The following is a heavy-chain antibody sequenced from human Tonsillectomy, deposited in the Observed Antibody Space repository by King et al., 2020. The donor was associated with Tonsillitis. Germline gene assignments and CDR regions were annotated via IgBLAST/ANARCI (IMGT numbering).Heavy chain of an antibody. CDR2: INPNSGGK. CDR3: ARDSRGRITMVQGVIINYYYYYYMDV. J-gene: IGHJ6*03. Sequence: QLVQSGAEVKKPGASVKVSCKASGYTFTGYYMHWVRQAPGQGLEWMGWINPNSGGKNYAQKFQGRVTMTRDTSISTAYMELSRLRSDDTAVYYCARDSRGRITMVQGVIINYYYYYYMDVWGKGTTVTVSS. CDR1: GYTFTGYY. V-gene: IGHV1-2*02. D-gene: IGHD3-10*01.